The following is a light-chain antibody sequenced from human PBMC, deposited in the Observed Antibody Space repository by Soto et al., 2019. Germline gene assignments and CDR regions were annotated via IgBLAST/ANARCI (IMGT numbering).Light chain of an antibody. CDR1: YSDVGSYNF. J-gene: IGLJ7*01. V-gene: IGLV2-23*01. CDR3: CSYADTFTYV. CDR2: EGS. Sequence: QSALTQPASMSGSPGQSITISCTGTYSDVGSYNFVSWYQQHPGKAPKLMIYEGSKRPSGVSNRFSGSKSGNTASLTISGLQAEDEADYYCCSYADTFTYVFGTGTQLTVL.